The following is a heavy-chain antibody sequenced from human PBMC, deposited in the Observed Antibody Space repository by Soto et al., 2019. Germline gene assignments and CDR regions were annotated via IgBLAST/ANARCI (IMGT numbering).Heavy chain of an antibody. CDR2: IIPIFGTA. CDR3: ARVLIPRSKNYYYYYGMDV. V-gene: IGHV1-69*13. CDR1: GGTFSSYA. J-gene: IGHJ6*04. D-gene: IGHD3-16*01. Sequence: GASVKVSCKASGGTFSSYAISWVRQAPGQGLEWMGGIIPIFGTANYAQKFQGRVTITADESTSTAYMELSSLRSEDTAVYYCARVLIPRSKNYYYYYGMDVSGKLTRVTVSS.